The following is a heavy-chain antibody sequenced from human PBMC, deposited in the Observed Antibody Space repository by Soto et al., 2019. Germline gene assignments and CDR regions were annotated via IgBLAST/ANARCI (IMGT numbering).Heavy chain of an antibody. J-gene: IGHJ4*02. CDR2: IYYSGST. Sequence: SETLSLTCTVSGGSISSGGYYWSGIRQHPGKGLEWIGYIYYSGSTYYNPSLKSRVTISVDTSKNQFSLKLSSVTAADTAVYYCARVRVVRTYYFDYWGQGTLVTVSS. CDR1: GGSISSGGYY. V-gene: IGHV4-31*03. CDR3: ARVRVVRTYYFDY. D-gene: IGHD3-10*01.